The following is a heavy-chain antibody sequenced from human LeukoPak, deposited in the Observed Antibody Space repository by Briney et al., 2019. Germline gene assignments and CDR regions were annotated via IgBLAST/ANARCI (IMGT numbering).Heavy chain of an antibody. D-gene: IGHD3-10*01. J-gene: IGHJ4*02. CDR3: ARPYYYGSGSYGGFDY. CDR1: GFTFNNYA. Sequence: GGSLRLSCAASGFTFNNYAMSWVRQAPGKGLEWVSAIGDSGGSTYDADSVKGRFTISRDNSKNTLYLQMNSLRAEDTAVYYCARPYYYGSGSYGGFDYWGQGTLVTVSS. V-gene: IGHV3-23*01. CDR2: IGDSGGST.